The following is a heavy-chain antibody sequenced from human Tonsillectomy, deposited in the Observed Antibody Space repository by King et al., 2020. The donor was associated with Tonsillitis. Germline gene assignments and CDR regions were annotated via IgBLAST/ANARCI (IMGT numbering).Heavy chain of an antibody. Sequence: VQLVESGGGLVKPGGSLRLSCAASGFTFSDYYMTWIRQAPGKGLEWISYISSTSNYTDYSDSVRGRFTIFRDNAKNSLYLQMNSLRAEDTAVYYCARDLDYYGSGSLRHWGQGTLVTVSS. J-gene: IGHJ1*01. CDR1: GFTFSDYY. CDR3: ARDLDYYGSGSLRH. D-gene: IGHD3-10*01. V-gene: IGHV3-11*06. CDR2: ISSTSNYT.